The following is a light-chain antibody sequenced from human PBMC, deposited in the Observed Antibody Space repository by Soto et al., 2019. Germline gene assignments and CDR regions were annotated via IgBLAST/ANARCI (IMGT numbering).Light chain of an antibody. CDR3: QQRSDWPST. J-gene: IGKJ4*01. CDR2: DAS. V-gene: IGKV3-11*01. Sequence: EIVLTQSPATLSLSPGERATLSCRASQSVSRYLAWYQQKPGQAPRLIIDDASNRATGIPARFSGSGSGTDFTLTINCLEPEDCADYYCQQRSDWPSTVGGGTKVPIK. CDR1: QSVSRY.